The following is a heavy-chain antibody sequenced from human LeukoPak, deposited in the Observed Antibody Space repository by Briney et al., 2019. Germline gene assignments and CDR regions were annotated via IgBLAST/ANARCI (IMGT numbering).Heavy chain of an antibody. D-gene: IGHD3-10*01. V-gene: IGHV4-39*01. Sequence: SETLSLTCTVSGDSIRRSTYDLVWIRQSPGKGLEWMGSIDTRGRTYYNPSVKGRVTISVDTSKNQVSLRSSSVTALDTAVYYCARYKGSQMAFDYWGQGTLVTVSS. J-gene: IGHJ4*02. CDR3: ARYKGSQMAFDY. CDR2: IDTRGRT. CDR1: GDSIRRSTYD.